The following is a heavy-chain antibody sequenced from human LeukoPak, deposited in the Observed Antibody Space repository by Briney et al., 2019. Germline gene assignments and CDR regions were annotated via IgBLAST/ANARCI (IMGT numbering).Heavy chain of an antibody. CDR3: AGGSSSETYCYYYYGMDV. V-gene: IGHV3-48*03. CDR2: ISSSGSTI. CDR1: GFTFSSYE. Sequence: GGSLRLSCAASGFTFSSYEMNWVRQAPGKGLEWVSYISSSGSTIYYADSVKGRFTISRDNAKNSLYLQMNSLRAEDTAVYYCAGGSSSETYCYYYYGMDVWGKGTTVTVSS. D-gene: IGHD6-13*01. J-gene: IGHJ6*04.